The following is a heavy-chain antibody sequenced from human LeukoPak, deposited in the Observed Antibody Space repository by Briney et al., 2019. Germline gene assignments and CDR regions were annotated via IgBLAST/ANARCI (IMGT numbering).Heavy chain of an antibody. J-gene: IGHJ4*02. CDR1: GYTFSNYD. D-gene: IGHD2-2*01. V-gene: IGHV1-8*01. CDR3: ARGPPESTSSDY. CDR2: MNPKSTNT. Sequence: GASVKVSCKASGYTFSNYDINWVRQAPEQGLEWLGWMNPKSTNTGYAQKFQGRVSMTRNTSISTAYMELSSLRSDDTAVYYCARGPPESTSSDYWGQGTLVTVSS.